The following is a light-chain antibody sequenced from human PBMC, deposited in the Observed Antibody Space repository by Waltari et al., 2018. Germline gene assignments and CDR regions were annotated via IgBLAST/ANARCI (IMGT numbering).Light chain of an antibody. CDR2: GTS. CDR3: QQYGDSPPYT. V-gene: IGKV3-20*01. CDR1: QRVNSRY. Sequence: EIVFTQSPGILSLSPGARATLSCRASQRVNSRYLAWYQQKPGQAPRLLIYGTSSRPTGIPDRFSGSGSETDFTLTISRLEPEDFAVYYCQQYGDSPPYTFGQGTKLEIK. J-gene: IGKJ2*01.